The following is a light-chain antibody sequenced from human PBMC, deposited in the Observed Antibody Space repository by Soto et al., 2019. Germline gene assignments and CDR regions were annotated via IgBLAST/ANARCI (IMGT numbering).Light chain of an antibody. V-gene: IGKV3-11*01. CDR2: DAS. CDR1: QSVSSY. Sequence: EIVLTQSPATLSLSPGERATLSFRASQSVSSYLAWYQQKPGQAPRLLIYDASNRATGIPARFSGSGSGTDFTLTISSLEPEDFAVYYCQQYGTSPPTFGQGTKVDIK. CDR3: QQYGTSPPT. J-gene: IGKJ1*01.